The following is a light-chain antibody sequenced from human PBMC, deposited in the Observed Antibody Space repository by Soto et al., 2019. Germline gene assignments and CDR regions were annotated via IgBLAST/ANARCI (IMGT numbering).Light chain of an antibody. CDR1: QRVGGNY. Sequence: EIVLTQSPDTLSLSPGERATLSCRASQRVGGNYLAWFQQKPGQAPRLLIYGASSRATGIPGRFGGSGSGTDFTLTINSLEPEDFAVYYCQHYVDSPWAFGHGTKVEIK. V-gene: IGKV3-20*01. J-gene: IGKJ1*01. CDR2: GAS. CDR3: QHYVDSPWA.